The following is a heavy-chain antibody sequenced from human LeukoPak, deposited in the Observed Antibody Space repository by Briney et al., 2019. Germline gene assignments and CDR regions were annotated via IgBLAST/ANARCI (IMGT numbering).Heavy chain of an antibody. CDR2: ISYDGSNK. CDR3: AKDISIYGRAQYYFDY. V-gene: IGHV3-30*04. J-gene: IGHJ4*02. Sequence: GGSLRLSCAASGFTFSSYAMHWVRQAPGKGLEWVAVISYDGSNKYYADSVKGRFTISRDNSKNTLYLQMNSLRAEDTAVHYCAKDISIYGRAQYYFDYWGQGTLVIVSS. D-gene: IGHD2/OR15-2a*01. CDR1: GFTFSSYA.